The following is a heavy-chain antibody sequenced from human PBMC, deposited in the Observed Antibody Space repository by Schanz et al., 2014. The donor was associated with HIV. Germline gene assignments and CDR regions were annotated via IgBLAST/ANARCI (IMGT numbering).Heavy chain of an antibody. J-gene: IGHJ6*02. D-gene: IGHD2-2*01. CDR3: TRDGGCSGTACYGYGMDV. Sequence: EVQLLESGGGLLHPGGSLRLSCAASGFTFNSYAMNALSWVRQAPGKGLEWVSYISSSSSTIYYADSVKGRFTISRDNAKNSLYLQMNSLREEDTAVYYCTRDGGCSGTACYGYGMDVWGQGTTVTVSS. CDR1: GFTFNSYA. CDR2: ISSSSSTI. V-gene: IGHV3-48*02.